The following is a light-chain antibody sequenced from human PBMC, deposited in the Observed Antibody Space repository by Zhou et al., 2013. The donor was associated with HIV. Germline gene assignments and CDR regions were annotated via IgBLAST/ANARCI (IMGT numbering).Light chain of an antibody. J-gene: IGKJ4*01. Sequence: AIQLTQSPSSLSASVGDRVTITCRASQGISSALAWYQQKPGKAPKLLIYDASSLESGVPSRFSGSGSGTDFTLTISSLQPEDFATYYCQQFNSFTFGGGTEGGDQT. CDR3: QQFNSFT. CDR1: QGISSA. V-gene: IGKV1-13*02. CDR2: DAS.